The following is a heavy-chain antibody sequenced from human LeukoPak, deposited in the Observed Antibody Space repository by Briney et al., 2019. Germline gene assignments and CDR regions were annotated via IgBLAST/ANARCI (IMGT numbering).Heavy chain of an antibody. CDR2: IKSKNVGETT. D-gene: IGHD4-23*01. Sequence: GGSLRLSCVVSGLSFDNAWMSWVRQAPGKGLEWVGRIKSKNVGETTEYAAPVQGRFTISRDDSRNTVYLQMSSLKTEDTGVYYCTTGPSNSGYWGQGTLVTVSS. CDR3: TTGPSNSGY. V-gene: IGHV3-15*01. J-gene: IGHJ4*02. CDR1: GLSFDNAW.